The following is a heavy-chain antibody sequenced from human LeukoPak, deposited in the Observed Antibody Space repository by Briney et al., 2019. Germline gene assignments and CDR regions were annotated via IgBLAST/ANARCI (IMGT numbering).Heavy chain of an antibody. D-gene: IGHD3-9*01. J-gene: IGHJ4*02. Sequence: GGSLRLSCAASGFTFSSYAMSWVRQAPGKGLEWVSAISGSGGSTYYADSVKGRFTISRDNAKNSLYLQMNSLRAEDTAVYYCARGESYYDILTGYQQVDYWGQGTLVTVSS. CDR1: GFTFSSYA. CDR2: ISGSGGST. V-gene: IGHV3-23*01. CDR3: ARGESYYDILTGYQQVDY.